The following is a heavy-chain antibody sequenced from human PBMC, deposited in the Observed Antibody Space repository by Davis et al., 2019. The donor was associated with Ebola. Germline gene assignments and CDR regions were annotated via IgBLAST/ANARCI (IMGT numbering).Heavy chain of an antibody. CDR1: GGSISSSSYY. J-gene: IGHJ4*02. CDR3: ARDVLLWFGELFHRPYYFDY. V-gene: IGHV4-39*02. D-gene: IGHD3-10*01. Sequence: SETLSLTCTVSGGSISSSSYYWGWIRQPPGTGLEWIGSIYYSGSTYYNPSLKSRVTISVDTSKNQFSLKLSSVTAADTAVYYCARDVLLWFGELFHRPYYFDYWGQGTLVTVSS. CDR2: IYYSGST.